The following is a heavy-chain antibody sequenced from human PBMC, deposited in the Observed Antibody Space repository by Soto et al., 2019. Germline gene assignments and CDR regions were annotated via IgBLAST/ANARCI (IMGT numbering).Heavy chain of an antibody. J-gene: IGHJ6*02. CDR1: GYSISSGYY. Sequence: PSETLSLTCAVSGYSISSGYYWGLVRQPPGKGLEWIGSIYHSGSTYYNPSLKSRVTISVDTSKNQFSLKLSSVTAADTAVYYCARTSYSSGWYGGYYYYGMDVWGQGTTVTVSS. D-gene: IGHD6-19*01. V-gene: IGHV4-38-2*01. CDR3: ARTSYSSGWYGGYYYYGMDV. CDR2: IYHSGST.